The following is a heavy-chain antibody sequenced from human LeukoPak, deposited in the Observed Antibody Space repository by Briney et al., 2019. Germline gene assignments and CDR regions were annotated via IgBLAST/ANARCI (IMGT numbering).Heavy chain of an antibody. CDR1: GFTFNRNA. CDR3: VRRGDASSGWGDHDY. J-gene: IGHJ4*02. D-gene: IGHD6-19*01. CDR2: IGGSGDKT. V-gene: IGHV3-23*01. Sequence: PGGSLRLSCAASGFTFNRNAISWVRQAPGKGLEWVSTIGGSGDKTFYADSVKGRFNISRDNYKNMLHLQMSSLTGEDTALYYCVRRGDASSGWGDHDYWGQGALVTVSS.